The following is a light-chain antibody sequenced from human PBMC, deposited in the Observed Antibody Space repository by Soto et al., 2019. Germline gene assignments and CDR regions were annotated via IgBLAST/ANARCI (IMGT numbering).Light chain of an antibody. J-gene: IGKJ2*01. CDR3: QQSYSTLGT. CDR1: HSINNY. CDR2: ASS. Sequence: IQMTQSPSSLSASVGDRVIITCRSDHSINNYLNWYQQRTGKVPKLLIYASSTLQSGVPSRFSGSGSGIVFTLKINSLQPEDFATYYCQQSYSTLGTFGRGTRVDI. V-gene: IGKV1-39*01.